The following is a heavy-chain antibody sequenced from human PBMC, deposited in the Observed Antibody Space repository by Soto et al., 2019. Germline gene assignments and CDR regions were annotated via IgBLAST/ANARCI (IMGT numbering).Heavy chain of an antibody. V-gene: IGHV4-59*11. Sequence: QVQLQESGPGLVKPSETLSLTCTVSSGSISGHYWSWVRQPPGKGLEWIGHIYYRGSTNYNPSLKHRVTISVDTSKNEFALKRTSVTAADTALYYCARERNRGWSDSWGQGTLVTVSS. CDR2: IYYRGST. D-gene: IGHD1-1*01. CDR1: SGSISGHY. CDR3: ARERNRGWSDS. J-gene: IGHJ5*01.